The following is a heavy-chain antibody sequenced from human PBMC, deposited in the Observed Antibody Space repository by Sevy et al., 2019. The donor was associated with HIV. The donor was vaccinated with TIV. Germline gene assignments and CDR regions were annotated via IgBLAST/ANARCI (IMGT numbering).Heavy chain of an antibody. CDR3: AHETFGRFES. J-gene: IGHJ4*02. CDR1: GFTFSANW. CDR2: IKADGSDK. Sequence: GGSLRLSCAASGFTFSANWMNWVRQAPGKGLEWVAKIKADGSDKHYVDSVEGRFTISRDNAKNLLFLQMNSLRVKDTAVYYCAHETFGRFESWGQGTLVTVSS. V-gene: IGHV3-7*01. D-gene: IGHD3-16*01.